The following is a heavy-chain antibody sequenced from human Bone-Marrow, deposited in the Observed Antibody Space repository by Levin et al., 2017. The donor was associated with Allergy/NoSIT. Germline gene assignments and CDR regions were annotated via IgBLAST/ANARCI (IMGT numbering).Heavy chain of an antibody. CDR3: ARSQPYYDVWSGSIYYYYGMDV. CDR2: IIPAFGST. V-gene: IGHV1-69*13. D-gene: IGHD3-3*01. J-gene: IGHJ6*02. CDR1: GGRFSNYA. Sequence: SVKVSCKASGGRFSNYAISWVRQAPGQGLEWMGGIIPAFGSTNYSQKFQGRVTIIADESTSTAYMELRSLKSEDTAVYYCARSQPYYDVWSGSIYYYYGMDVWGQGTTVTVSS.